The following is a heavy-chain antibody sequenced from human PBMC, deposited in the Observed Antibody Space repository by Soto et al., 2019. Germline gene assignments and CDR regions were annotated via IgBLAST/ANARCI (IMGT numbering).Heavy chain of an antibody. CDR3: ARVSGSYYYGMDV. CDR2: IYHSGST. Sequence: QVQLQESGPGLVKPSGTLSLTFAVSGGSISSSNWWSWVRQPPVKGLEWIGEIYHSGSTNYNPSLKSRVTMSVDKSKNQFSLKLSSVTAADTAVYYCARVSGSYYYGMDVWGQGIKVTVSS. CDR1: GGSISSSNW. V-gene: IGHV4-4*02. J-gene: IGHJ6*02. D-gene: IGHD1-26*01.